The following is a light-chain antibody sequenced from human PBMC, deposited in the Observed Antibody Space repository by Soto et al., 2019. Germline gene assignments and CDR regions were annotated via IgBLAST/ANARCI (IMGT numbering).Light chain of an antibody. V-gene: IGLV3-1*01. CDR2: QVS. CDR3: QAWDSTYV. CDR1: KLGNKY. Sequence: SYELTQPPSVSVSPGQTATITCSGDKLGNKYTSWYQQKPGQSPVLIIYQVSRRPSGIPERFSGSNSGNTATLTISGTQAMDEADYYCQAWDSTYVFGTGTKVTVL. J-gene: IGLJ1*01.